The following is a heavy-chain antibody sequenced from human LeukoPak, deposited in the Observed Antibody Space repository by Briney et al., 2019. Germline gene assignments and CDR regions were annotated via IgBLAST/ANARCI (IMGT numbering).Heavy chain of an antibody. CDR3: ARAGYSYGWAVDY. CDR2: ISYDGSNK. CDR1: GFTFSSYA. D-gene: IGHD5-18*01. V-gene: IGHV3-30-3*01. J-gene: IGHJ4*02. Sequence: GGSLRLSCAASGFTFSSYAMHWVRQAPGKGLEWVAVISYDGSNKYYADSVKGRFTISRDNSKNTLYLQMNSLRAEDTAVYYCARAGYSYGWAVDYWGQGTLVTVSS.